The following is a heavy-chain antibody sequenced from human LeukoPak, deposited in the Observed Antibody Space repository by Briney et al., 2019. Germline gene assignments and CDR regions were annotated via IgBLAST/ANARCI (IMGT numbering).Heavy chain of an antibody. CDR3: ARAYGSGSYYKGSDY. J-gene: IGHJ4*02. D-gene: IGHD3-10*01. CDR1: DFTFSTYS. Sequence: GGCLRLSCAASDFTFSTYSMNWVRQAPGKGLEWVSSISSGSSYIYYADSVKGRFTISRDNAKNSLYLQMNSLRAEDKAVYYCARAYGSGSYYKGSDYWGQGTLVTVSS. V-gene: IGHV3-21*01. CDR2: ISSGSSYI.